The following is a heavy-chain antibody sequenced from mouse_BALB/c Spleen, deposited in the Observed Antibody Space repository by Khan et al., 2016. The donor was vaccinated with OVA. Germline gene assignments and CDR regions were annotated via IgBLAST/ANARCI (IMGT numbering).Heavy chain of an antibody. V-gene: IGHV1S137*01. CDR2: ISTYYGDS. CDR3: ARGSGKYRFAY. J-gene: IGHJ3*01. CDR1: GYTFTDFS. D-gene: IGHD2-1*01. Sequence: VQLQESGAELVRPGVSVKISCKGSGYTFTDFSMHWVKQSHAKSLEWIGVISTYYGDSIYNQKFKGKATMTVDKSSSTAYMELDRLTSEDSAIXYCARGSGKYRFAYWGQGPLVTVSS.